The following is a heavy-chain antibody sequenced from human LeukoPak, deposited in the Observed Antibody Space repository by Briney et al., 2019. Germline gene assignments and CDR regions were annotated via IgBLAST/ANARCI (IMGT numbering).Heavy chain of an antibody. Sequence: PGGSLRLSCAASGFTFSSYAMHWVRQAPGKGLEGVAVISYDGSNKYYADSVKGRFTISRDNSKNTLYLQMNSLRAEDTAVYYCARGPVDTAPGNFDYWGQGTLVTVSS. V-gene: IGHV3-30-3*01. CDR2: ISYDGSNK. CDR1: GFTFSSYA. CDR3: ARGPVDTAPGNFDY. D-gene: IGHD5-18*01. J-gene: IGHJ4*02.